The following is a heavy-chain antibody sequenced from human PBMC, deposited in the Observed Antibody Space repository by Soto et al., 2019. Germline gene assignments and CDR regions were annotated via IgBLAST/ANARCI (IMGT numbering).Heavy chain of an antibody. J-gene: IGHJ6*03. V-gene: IGHV1-18*01. Sequence: ASVKVSCKASGYTFTSYGISWVRQAPGQGLEWMGWISAYNGNTNYAQKLQGRVTMTTDTSTGTAYMELRSLRSDDTAVYYCARSNDFPYDYIWGSRGYYYYMDVWGKGTTVTVSS. D-gene: IGHD3-16*01. CDR1: GYTFTSYG. CDR2: ISAYNGNT. CDR3: ARSNDFPYDYIWGSRGYYYYMDV.